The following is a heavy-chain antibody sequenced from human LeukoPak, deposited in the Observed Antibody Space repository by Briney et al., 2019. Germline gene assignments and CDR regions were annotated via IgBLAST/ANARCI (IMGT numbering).Heavy chain of an antibody. CDR2: ISSSGSTI. V-gene: IGHV3-11*01. Sequence: GGSLRLSCAASGFTFSDYYMSWIRQAPGKGLEWVSYISSSGSTIYYADSVKGRFTISRDNAKNSLYLQMNRLRAEDTAVYYCARAVHSKGSSTSSWGYFDYWGQGTLVTVSS. CDR1: GFTFSDYY. J-gene: IGHJ4*02. CDR3: ARAVHSKGSSTSSWGYFDY. D-gene: IGHD2-2*01.